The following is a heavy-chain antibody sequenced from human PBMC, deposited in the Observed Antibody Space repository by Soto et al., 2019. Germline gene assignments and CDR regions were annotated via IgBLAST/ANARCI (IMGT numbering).Heavy chain of an antibody. V-gene: IGHV3-23*01. J-gene: IGHJ5*02. CDR1: GFTFSSYA. D-gene: IGHD6-19*01. CDR3: AKARVAVAPRPNRFGP. Sequence: SLRLSCAGSGFTFSSYAMSWVRQAPGKGLEWVSAISGSGGSTYYADSVKGRFTISGDNSKNTLYLQMNSLRAEDTAVYYCAKARVAVAPRPNRFGPWGQGTLVTVS. CDR2: ISGSGGST.